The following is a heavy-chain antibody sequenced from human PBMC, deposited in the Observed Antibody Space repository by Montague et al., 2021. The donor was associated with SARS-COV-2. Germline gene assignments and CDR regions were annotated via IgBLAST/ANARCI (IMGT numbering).Heavy chain of an antibody. D-gene: IGHD3-16*01. V-gene: IGHV1-8*01. J-gene: IGHJ4*02. CDR1: GYTFLNYD. CDR2: MNPSSGNS. Sequence: SVNVSCKASGYTFLNYDINWVRQATGQGLEWIGWMNPSSGNSGSAQRFQGRVNMTRKNSITTAYMELSGLTHDDAGIYYCVRGSGRYAWYDYWGQGTLVTVSS. CDR3: VRGSGRYAWYDY.